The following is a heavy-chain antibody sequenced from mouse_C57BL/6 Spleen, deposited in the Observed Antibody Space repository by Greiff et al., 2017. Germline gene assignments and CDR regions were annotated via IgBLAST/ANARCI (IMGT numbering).Heavy chain of an antibody. CDR1: GYTFTSYG. Sequence: VQLQQSGAELARPGASVKLSCKASGYTFTSYGISWVKQRTGQGLEWIGEIYPRSGNTYYNEKFKGKATLTADTSSSTAYMELRSLTSEDSAVYFGARRGVSTVVAGFGYWGQGTTLTVSS. CDR3: ARRGVSTVVAGFGY. CDR2: IYPRSGNT. V-gene: IGHV1-81*01. D-gene: IGHD1-1*01. J-gene: IGHJ2*01.